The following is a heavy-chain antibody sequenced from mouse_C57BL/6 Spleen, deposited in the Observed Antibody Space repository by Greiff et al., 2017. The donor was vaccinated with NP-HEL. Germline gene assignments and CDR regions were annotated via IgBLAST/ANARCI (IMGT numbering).Heavy chain of an antibody. CDR1: GYTFTDYY. J-gene: IGHJ2*01. V-gene: IGHV1-26*01. CDR3: ARAGWLLPDFDY. CDR2: INPNNGGT. D-gene: IGHD2-3*01. Sequence: EVQLQQSGPELVKPGASVKISCKASGYTFTDYYMNWVKQSHGKSLEWIGDINPNNGGTSYNQKFKGKATLTVDKSSSTAYMELRSLTSEDSAVYYCARAGWLLPDFDYWGQGTTLTVSS.